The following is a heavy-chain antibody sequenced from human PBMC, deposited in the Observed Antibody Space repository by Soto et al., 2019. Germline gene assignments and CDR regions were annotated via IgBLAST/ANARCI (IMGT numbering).Heavy chain of an antibody. CDR3: VRGLIYDSSGYYFYY. D-gene: IGHD3-22*01. CDR2: INPSGGST. CDR1: GYTFTSYY. Sequence: WASVKVSCKASGYTFTSYYMHWVRQAPGQGLEWMGIINPSGGSTRYAQKFQGRVTMTRDTSTSTVYMELSSLRSEDTAVYYCVRGLIYDSSGYYFYYWGQGTLVTVSS. V-gene: IGHV1-46*01. J-gene: IGHJ4*02.